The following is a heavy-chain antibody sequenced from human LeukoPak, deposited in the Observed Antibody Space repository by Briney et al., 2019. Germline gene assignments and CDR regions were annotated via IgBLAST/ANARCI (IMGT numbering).Heavy chain of an antibody. Sequence: SETLSLTCTVSGGSISSYYWSWIRQPPGKGLEWIGYIYYSGSTNYNPSLKSRVTMSVDTSKNQFSLKLSSVTAADTAVYYCARFNSGCTTASCYVNCWGQGTLVAVSS. CDR2: IYYSGST. J-gene: IGHJ4*02. V-gene: IGHV4-59*01. CDR1: GGSISSYY. CDR3: ARFNSGCTTASCYVNC. D-gene: IGHD2-2*01.